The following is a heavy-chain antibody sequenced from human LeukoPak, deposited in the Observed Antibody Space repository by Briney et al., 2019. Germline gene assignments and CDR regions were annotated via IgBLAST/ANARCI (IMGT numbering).Heavy chain of an antibody. Sequence: ASVKVSCKKSGYIFTRHWVRQAPGQGLEWMGWISGYNGNTNYVQKFRGRVTMTTDTSTSTAYMELRSLSSDDTALYYCARDLSLGRHDDGEPFDYWGQGTLVTVSS. CDR3: ARDLSLGRHDDGEPFDY. CDR1: GYIFTRH. J-gene: IGHJ4*02. D-gene: IGHD4-17*01. V-gene: IGHV1-18*01. CDR2: ISGYNGNT.